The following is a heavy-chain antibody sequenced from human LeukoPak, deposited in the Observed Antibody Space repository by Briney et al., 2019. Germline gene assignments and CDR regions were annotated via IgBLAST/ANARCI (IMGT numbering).Heavy chain of an antibody. J-gene: IGHJ4*02. CDR2: IYYSGST. CDR3: ARDNDEGATGY. Sequence: PSETLSLTCTVSGGSISSYYWSWIRQPPGKGLEWIGYIYYSGSTNYNPSLKSRVTISVDTSKNQFSLKLSSVTAADTAVYYCARDNDEGATGYWGQGTLVTVSS. V-gene: IGHV4-59*01. CDR1: GGSISSYY. D-gene: IGHD1-26*01.